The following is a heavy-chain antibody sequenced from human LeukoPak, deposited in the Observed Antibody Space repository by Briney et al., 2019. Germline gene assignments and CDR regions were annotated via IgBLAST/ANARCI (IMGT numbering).Heavy chain of an antibody. V-gene: IGHV1-2*02. J-gene: IGHJ4*02. Sequence: ASVKVSCKASGYTFTGYYMHWVRQAPGQGLEWMGWINTHSGGTSYAQKFQGRVTMTRDTSISTGFMELKSLGSDDTAVYYCARSRISAPVDYWGQGTLGTVSS. CDR2: INTHSGGT. CDR3: ARSRISAPVDY. D-gene: IGHD6-6*01. CDR1: GYTFTGYY.